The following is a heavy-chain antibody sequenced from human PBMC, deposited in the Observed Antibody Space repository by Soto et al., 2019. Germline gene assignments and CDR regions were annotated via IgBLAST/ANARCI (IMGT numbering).Heavy chain of an antibody. CDR1: GFTFRNQD. D-gene: IGHD3-22*01. Sequence: EVRLLESGGGLVQPGGSLRLSCVASGFTFRNQDMRWVRQAPGKGLEWVSGISGSGVITYYADSVKGRFTISRDNSKNTLDLQKNSLRAEDTAVYYCAKDRQFRGYLESSGWYNSWGQGTLVTVSS. V-gene: IGHV3-23*01. J-gene: IGHJ4*02. CDR3: AKDRQFRGYLESSGWYNS. CDR2: ISGSGVIT.